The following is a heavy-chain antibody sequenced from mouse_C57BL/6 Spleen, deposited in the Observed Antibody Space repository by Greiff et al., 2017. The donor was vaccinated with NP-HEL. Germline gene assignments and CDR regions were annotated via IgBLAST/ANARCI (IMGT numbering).Heavy chain of an antibody. V-gene: IGHV1-61*01. CDR1: GYTFTSYW. Sequence: VQLQQPGAELVRPGSSVKLSCKASGYTFTSYWMDWVKQRPGQGLEWIGNIYPSDSETHYNQKFKDKATLTVDKSSSTAYMQLSSLTSEDSAVYYCARLGVSGSTYYYAMDYWGQGTSVTVSS. CDR2: IYPSDSET. J-gene: IGHJ4*01. CDR3: ARLGVSGSTYYYAMDY. D-gene: IGHD1-1*01.